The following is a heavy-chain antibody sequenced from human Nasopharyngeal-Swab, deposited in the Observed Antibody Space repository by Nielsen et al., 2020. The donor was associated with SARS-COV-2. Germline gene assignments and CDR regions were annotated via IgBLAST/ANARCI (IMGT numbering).Heavy chain of an antibody. D-gene: IGHD3-22*01. CDR1: SGSFSGYY. V-gene: IGHV4-34*01. CDR2: INHSGST. CDR3: ARATRSGYYQTYYFDY. J-gene: IGHJ4*02. Sequence: GSLRLSCAVYSGSFSGYYWSWIRQPPGKGLEWIGEINHSGSTNYNPSLKSRVTISVDTSKNQFSLKLSSVTAADTAVYYCARATRSGYYQTYYFDYWGQGTLVTVSS.